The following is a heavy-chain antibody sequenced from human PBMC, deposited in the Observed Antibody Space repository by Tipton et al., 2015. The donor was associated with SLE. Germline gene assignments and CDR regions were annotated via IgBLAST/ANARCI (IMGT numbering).Heavy chain of an antibody. CDR3: ARSLVGARGIDI. CDR1: GFTFSSDE. Sequence: SLRLSCVASGFTFSSDEMNWVRQAPGKGLEWVSYISSSASFIHYADSVKGRFTISRDNAKNSLYLQMNSLRAEDTAVYYCARSLVGARGIDIWGQGTMVTVSS. J-gene: IGHJ3*02. V-gene: IGHV3-48*03. CDR2: ISSSASFI. D-gene: IGHD1-26*01.